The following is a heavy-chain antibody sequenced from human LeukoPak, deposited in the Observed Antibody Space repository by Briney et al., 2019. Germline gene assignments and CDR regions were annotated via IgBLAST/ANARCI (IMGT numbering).Heavy chain of an antibody. Sequence: GGSLRLSCAASGFTVSSNYMSWVRQAPGEGLEWVSVIYRCGSTYYADSVKGRFTISRDNSKNTLYLQMNSLRAEDTAIYYCAKTSRVNSAYDSPFDYWGQGTLVTVSS. CDR2: IYRCGST. D-gene: IGHD5-12*01. J-gene: IGHJ4*02. V-gene: IGHV3-53*01. CDR1: GFTVSSNY. CDR3: AKTSRVNSAYDSPFDY.